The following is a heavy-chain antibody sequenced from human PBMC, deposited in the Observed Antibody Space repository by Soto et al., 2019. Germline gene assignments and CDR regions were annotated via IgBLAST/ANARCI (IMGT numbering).Heavy chain of an antibody. Sequence: GGVLRLSCAASGFTFRNYGMHWVRQAPGKGLEWVAVISHDGSDKYYADSMKGRFIISRDNSENTLFLNMNSLKPEDTAVYYCAKENQHLVHDYWGQGTLVTVSS. CDR2: ISHDGSDK. V-gene: IGHV3-30*18. CDR3: AKENQHLVHDY. D-gene: IGHD6-13*01. CDR1: GFTFRNYG. J-gene: IGHJ4*02.